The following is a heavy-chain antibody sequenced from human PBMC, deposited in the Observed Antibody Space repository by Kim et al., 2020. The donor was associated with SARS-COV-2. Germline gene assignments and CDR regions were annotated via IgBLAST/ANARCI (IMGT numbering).Heavy chain of an antibody. Sequence: GGSLRLSCAASGFTFKLAWMTWVRQAPGKGLEWVGRIKSEGSGGKTDFAAPVRCRITIARDKTKNSIYMQRDGLETEDTAVYYCTNVRVAISWSLDYVG. D-gene: IGHD6-13*01. CDR2: IKSEGSGGKT. V-gene: IGHV3-15*01. CDR1: GFTFKLAW. J-gene: IGHJ4*01. CDR3: TNVRVAISWSLDY.